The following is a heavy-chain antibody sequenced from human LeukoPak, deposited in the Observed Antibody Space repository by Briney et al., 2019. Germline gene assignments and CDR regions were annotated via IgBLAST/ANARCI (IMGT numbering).Heavy chain of an antibody. V-gene: IGHV3-74*01. CDR1: GFTFSSYW. CDR2: LNSDGSST. D-gene: IGHD2-8*01. Sequence: PGGSLRLSCAASGFTFSSYWMHWVRQAPGKGLVWVSRLNSDGSSTNYADSVKGRFTISRDNAKNTLFLQMNSLRAEDTAVYYCARGLSGAFDIWGQGTMVTVSS. J-gene: IGHJ3*02. CDR3: ARGLSGAFDI.